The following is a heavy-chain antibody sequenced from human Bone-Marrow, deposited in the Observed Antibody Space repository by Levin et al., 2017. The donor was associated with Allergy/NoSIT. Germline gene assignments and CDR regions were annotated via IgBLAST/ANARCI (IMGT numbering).Heavy chain of an antibody. V-gene: IGHV3-23*01. Sequence: GESLKISCAASGFTFSSYAMSWVRQAPGKGLEWVSAISGSGGSTYYADSVKGRFTISRDNSKNTLYLQMNSLRAEDTAVYYCAKIVSISNWNYAGMEVWGQGTTVTVSS. J-gene: IGHJ6*02. CDR2: ISGSGGST. D-gene: IGHD1-1*01. CDR1: GFTFSSYA. CDR3: AKIVSISNWNYAGMEV.